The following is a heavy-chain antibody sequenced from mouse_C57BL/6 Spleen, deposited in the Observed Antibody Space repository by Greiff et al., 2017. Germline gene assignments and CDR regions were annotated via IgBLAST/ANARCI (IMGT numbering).Heavy chain of an antibody. Sequence: EVQLQQSGPELVKPGASVKISCKASGYTFTDYYMNWVKQSHGKSLEWIGDINPNNGGTSYNQKFKGKATLTVDKSSSTAYMELRSLTSEDSAVXYCATSTGTGFDYWGQGTTLTVSS. V-gene: IGHV1-26*01. D-gene: IGHD4-1*02. CDR3: ATSTGTGFDY. J-gene: IGHJ2*01. CDR1: GYTFTDYY. CDR2: INPNNGGT.